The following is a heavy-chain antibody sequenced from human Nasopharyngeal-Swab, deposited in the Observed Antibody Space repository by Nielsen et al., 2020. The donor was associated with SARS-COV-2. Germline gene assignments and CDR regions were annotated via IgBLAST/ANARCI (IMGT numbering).Heavy chain of an antibody. J-gene: IGHJ4*02. CDR1: GGSISSYY. D-gene: IGHD2-2*01. CDR2: FYYSGIT. CDR3: ARIYCSTTSCSNFDY. V-gene: IGHV4-59*12. Sequence: SETLSLTCTVSGGSISSYYWSWIRQSPGKGLEWIGYFYYSGITNYNPSLKSRVTILIDTSKNQFSLKLSSVTAADTAVYYCARIYCSTTSCSNFDYWGQGTLVTVSS.